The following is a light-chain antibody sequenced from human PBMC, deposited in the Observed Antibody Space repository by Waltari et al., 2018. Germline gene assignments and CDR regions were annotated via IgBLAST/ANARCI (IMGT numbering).Light chain of an antibody. J-gene: IGKJ5*01. Sequence: DIQMTQSPSTLSASVGDRVTITCRARRSFGTWLAWYQQKAGKAPQLLIYQASILESGVPSRFSGSESGTEFTLTISGLQPDDFATYYCQQYQTYPLTFGQGTRLEIK. CDR3: QQYQTYPLT. CDR1: RSFGTW. V-gene: IGKV1-5*03. CDR2: QAS.